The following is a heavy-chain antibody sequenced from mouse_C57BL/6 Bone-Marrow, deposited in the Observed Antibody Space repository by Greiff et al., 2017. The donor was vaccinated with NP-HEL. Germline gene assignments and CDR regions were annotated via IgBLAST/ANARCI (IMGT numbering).Heavy chain of an antibody. D-gene: IGHD1-1*01. J-gene: IGHJ2*01. V-gene: IGHV1-76*01. CDR1: GYTFTDYY. Sequence: VQLQQSGAELVRPGASVKLSCKASGYTFTDYYINWVKQRPGQGLEWIARIYPGSGNTYYNEKFKGKATLTAEKSSSTAYMQLSSLTSEDSAVYFCARDYGSSLGYWGQGTTLTVSS. CDR3: ARDYGSSLGY. CDR2: IYPGSGNT.